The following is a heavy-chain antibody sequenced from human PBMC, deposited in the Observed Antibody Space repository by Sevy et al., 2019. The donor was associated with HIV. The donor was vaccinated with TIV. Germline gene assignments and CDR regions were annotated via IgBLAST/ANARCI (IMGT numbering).Heavy chain of an antibody. D-gene: IGHD6-19*01. CDR1: GGTFSSYA. V-gene: IGHV1-69*13. CDR2: IIPIFGTA. Sequence: ASVKVSCKASGGTFSSYAISWVRQAPGQGLEWMGGIIPIFGTANYAQKFQGRVTITADESTSTAYMELSSLRPEDTAVYYCAREVPGYSSGLPDYWGQGTLVTVSS. J-gene: IGHJ4*02. CDR3: AREVPGYSSGLPDY.